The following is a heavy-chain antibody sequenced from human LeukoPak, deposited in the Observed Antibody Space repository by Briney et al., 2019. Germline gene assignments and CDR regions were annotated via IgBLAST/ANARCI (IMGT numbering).Heavy chain of an antibody. D-gene: IGHD2-21*02. V-gene: IGHV4-59*08. Sequence: PSETLSLTCTVSGGSISSYYWSWIRQPPGKGLEWIGYIYYSGSTNYNPSLKSRVTISVDTSKNQFSLKLSSVTAADTAVYYCARHGDREIDHWGQGTLVTVSS. J-gene: IGHJ5*02. CDR1: GGSISSYY. CDR3: ARHGDREIDH. CDR2: IYYSGST.